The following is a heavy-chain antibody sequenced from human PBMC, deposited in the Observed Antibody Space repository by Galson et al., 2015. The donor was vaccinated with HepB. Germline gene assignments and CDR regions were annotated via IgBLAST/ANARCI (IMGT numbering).Heavy chain of an antibody. CDR1: GFTFDDYA. CDR3: EKDADSWSGYFDY. Sequence: SVRLSCAASGFTFDDYAMHWVRQAPGKGLEWVSGISWNSGSIGYADSVKGRFTISRDNAKNSLYLQMNSLRAEDTALYYCEKDADSWSGYFDYWGQGTLVTVSS. J-gene: IGHJ4*02. V-gene: IGHV3-9*01. CDR2: ISWNSGSI. D-gene: IGHD6-13*01.